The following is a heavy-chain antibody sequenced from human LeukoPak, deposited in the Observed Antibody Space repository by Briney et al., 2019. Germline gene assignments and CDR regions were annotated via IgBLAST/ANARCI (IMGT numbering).Heavy chain of an antibody. CDR3: AKGGQDFDFWRFDL. V-gene: IGHV3-23*01. Sequence: GGSLMLSCAASGFSFTDSAVSWVRHSPGEGLRWVSSISDTGGRTYYADSVKGRFAITRDNSRNTVTLQMNSLTPGDTARYYCAKGGQDFDFWRFDLWGQGILVTVSS. CDR1: GFSFTDSA. J-gene: IGHJ5*02. D-gene: IGHD3-3*01. CDR2: ISDTGGRT.